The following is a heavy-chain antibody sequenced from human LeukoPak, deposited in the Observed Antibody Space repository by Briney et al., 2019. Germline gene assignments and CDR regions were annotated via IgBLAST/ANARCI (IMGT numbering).Heavy chain of an antibody. Sequence: PSETLSLTCTVSGGSIINYYWSWVRQSPGRGLEWIGRIHITESTSYNPSLKSRVTLSQDTSKSQISLRLRSVTAADTAVYYCARDHIGLIPDYWGQGILVSVSS. CDR1: GGSIINYY. CDR2: IHITEST. CDR3: ARDHIGLIPDY. D-gene: IGHD3-10*01. J-gene: IGHJ4*02. V-gene: IGHV4-4*07.